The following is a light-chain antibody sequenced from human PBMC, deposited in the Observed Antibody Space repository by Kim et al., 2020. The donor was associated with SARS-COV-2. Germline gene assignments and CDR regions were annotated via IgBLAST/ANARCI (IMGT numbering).Light chain of an antibody. V-gene: IGLV2-14*04. CDR3: SSYTSSSTYV. CDR1: SNEVGGYNY. Sequence: GQSMTIHCTGTSNEVGGYNYVSWYQQHPGKAPKLMLYDVSKRPSGVSNRFSGSKSGYTASLTISELQAEDEAEYYCSSYTSSSTYVFGTGTKVTVL. J-gene: IGLJ1*01. CDR2: DVS.